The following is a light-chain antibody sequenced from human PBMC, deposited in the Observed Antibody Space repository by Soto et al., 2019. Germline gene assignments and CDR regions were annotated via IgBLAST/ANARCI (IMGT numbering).Light chain of an antibody. Sequence: SQMTQCPSSLSAAVGDRVTITCQASHGISNYLNWYQQKPGKAPKLLIYAASTLQSGVPSRFSGSGSGTDFTLTISSLQPEDVATYYCQKYNSAPWTFGQGTKVDTK. CDR2: AAS. J-gene: IGKJ1*01. CDR3: QKYNSAPWT. CDR1: HGISNY. V-gene: IGKV1-27*01.